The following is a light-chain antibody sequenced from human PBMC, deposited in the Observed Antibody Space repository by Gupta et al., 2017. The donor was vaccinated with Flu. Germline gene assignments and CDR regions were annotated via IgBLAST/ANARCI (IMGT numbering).Light chain of an antibody. Sequence: INISCTGASSDVGRSTSVSWYRQDPGKAPKLIIYDVSSRPSGISSRFSGSKSGNTASLTISGLQAEDETDYYCSSYTSTDTFYVFGTGTKVTVL. V-gene: IGLV2-14*04. CDR2: DVS. J-gene: IGLJ1*01. CDR1: SSDVGRSTS. CDR3: SSYTSTDTFYV.